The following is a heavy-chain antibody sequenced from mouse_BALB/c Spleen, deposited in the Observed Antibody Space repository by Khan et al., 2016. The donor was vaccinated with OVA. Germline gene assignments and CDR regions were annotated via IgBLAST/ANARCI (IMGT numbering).Heavy chain of an antibody. CDR2: ISGDSSTI. J-gene: IGHJ2*01. V-gene: IGHV5-17*02. D-gene: IGHD1-1*01. Sequence: DVMLVESGGGLVQPGGSRKLSCTASGFTFSSYGMHWVRQAPEKGLEWVAYISGDSSTIYYADTVKGRFTISRDNPKNHLFLQMTSLMSEDTARYYCATSYFDGYYFDYWGPGTTLTVSS. CDR1: GFTFSSYG. CDR3: ATSYFDGYYFDY.